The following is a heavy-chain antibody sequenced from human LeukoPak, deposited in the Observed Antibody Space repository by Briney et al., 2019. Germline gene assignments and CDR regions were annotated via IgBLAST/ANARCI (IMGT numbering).Heavy chain of an antibody. CDR1: GISCSTYY. J-gene: IGHJ3*02. CDR3: AREHGILRGYAFDI. D-gene: IGHD1-26*01. Sequence: PSETLSLTCTASGISCSTYYWTWLRQPAGKGLEWIGRIYSSGNTNYNPSLESRVTMSIDTSKNQFSLKLTSVTAADTAVYYLAREHGILRGYAFDIWGQGTVVTVSS. CDR2: IYSSGNT. V-gene: IGHV4-4*07.